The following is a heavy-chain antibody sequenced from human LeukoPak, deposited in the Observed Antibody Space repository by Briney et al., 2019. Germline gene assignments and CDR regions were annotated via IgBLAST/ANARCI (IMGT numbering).Heavy chain of an antibody. D-gene: IGHD3-10*01. CDR3: AKRGVVIRVSLVGFRKEAYDFDS. Sequence: GGSLRLSCAASGITLSNYGMSWVRQAPGKGLEWVAGISGSGGRRNYGGCVRGRWTSSRDNPKITRYLQMNRLRAEDTAVYLCAKRGVVIRVSLVGFRKEAYDFDSWGQGALVTVSS. V-gene: IGHV3-23*01. CDR1: GITLSNYG. J-gene: IGHJ4*02. CDR2: ISGSGGRR.